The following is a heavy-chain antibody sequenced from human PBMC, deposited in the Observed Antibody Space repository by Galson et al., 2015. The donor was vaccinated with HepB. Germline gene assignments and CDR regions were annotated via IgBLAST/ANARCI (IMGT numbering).Heavy chain of an antibody. Sequence: SVKVSCKASGYTFTSYGISWVRQAPGQGLEWMGWISAYNGNTNYAQKLQGRVTMTTDTSTSTAYMELRSLRSDDTAVYYCARDEGGVVVPAAIFHYYYGMDVWGQGPRSPSP. J-gene: IGHJ6*02. D-gene: IGHD2-2*01. CDR2: ISAYNGNT. CDR1: GYTFTSYG. CDR3: ARDEGGVVVPAAIFHYYYGMDV. V-gene: IGHV1-18*01.